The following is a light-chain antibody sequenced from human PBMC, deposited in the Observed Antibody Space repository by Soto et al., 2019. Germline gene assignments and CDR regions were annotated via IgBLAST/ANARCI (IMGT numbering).Light chain of an antibody. V-gene: IGKV1-6*01. CDR1: QGIRND. CDR2: AAS. CDR3: LQRYFYPFT. Sequence: AIQMTQSPSSLSASVGDRVTITCRASQGIRNDLDWFQQKPGKAPKLLIYAASNLQSGVPARFSGSGSGTDFSLTSSSVQPEDFATYYCLQRYFYPFTFGPGTKVDIK. J-gene: IGKJ3*01.